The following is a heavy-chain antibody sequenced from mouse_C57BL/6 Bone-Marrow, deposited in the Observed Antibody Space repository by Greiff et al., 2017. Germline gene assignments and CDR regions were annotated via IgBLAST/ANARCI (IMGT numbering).Heavy chain of an antibody. D-gene: IGHD2-2*01. CDR3: ARTVYYGYDVGFAY. V-gene: IGHV1-42*01. Sequence: EVQLQQSGPELVKPGASVKISCKASGYSFTGYYMNWVKQSPEKSLEWIGEINPSTGGTTYNQKFKAKATLTVDKSSRTAYMQLKSLTSEASAVYYCARTVYYGYDVGFAYWCQGTLVTVSA. CDR2: INPSTGGT. CDR1: GYSFTGYY. J-gene: IGHJ3*01.